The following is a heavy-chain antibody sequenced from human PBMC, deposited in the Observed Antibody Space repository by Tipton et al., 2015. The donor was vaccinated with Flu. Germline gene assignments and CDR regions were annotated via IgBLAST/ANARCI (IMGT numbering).Heavy chain of an antibody. Sequence: TLSLTCTVSGDSINSVSYYWGWMRQAPGKGPEWIGTIYYSGSTYYNPSLKSRATISIDKSKKQFSLKLRSVTAADTAVYYCVRDGGELLRYAFDIWGQGTTVTVSS. CDR3: VRDGGELLRYAFDI. CDR2: IYYSGST. V-gene: IGHV4-39*07. D-gene: IGHD3-16*01. CDR1: GDSINSVSYY. J-gene: IGHJ3*02.